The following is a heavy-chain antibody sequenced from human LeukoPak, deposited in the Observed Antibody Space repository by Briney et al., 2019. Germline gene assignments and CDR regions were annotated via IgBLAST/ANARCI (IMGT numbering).Heavy chain of an antibody. D-gene: IGHD7-27*01. CDR1: GYTFTSYG. J-gene: IGHJ4*02. Sequence: ASVKVSCKAPGYTFTSYGISWVRQAPGQGLEWLGWISTYNGNTHYEQKLQGRVTMTTDTSTTTAYMELRSLRSDDTAVYYCARDYRTGFDYWGQGTLVTVSS. CDR2: ISTYNGNT. CDR3: ARDYRTGFDY. V-gene: IGHV1-18*01.